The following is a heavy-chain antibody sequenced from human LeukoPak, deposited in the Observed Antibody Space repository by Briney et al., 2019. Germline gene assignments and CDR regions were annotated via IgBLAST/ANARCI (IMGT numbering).Heavy chain of an antibody. J-gene: IGHJ4*02. D-gene: IGHD5-18*01. CDR3: ARGATALVSFYCDY. V-gene: IGHV3-9*01. CDR1: GFTFDDYA. CDR2: ISWNSGSI. Sequence: GGSLRLSCAASGFTFDDYAMHWVRQAPGKGLEWVSGISWNSGSIGYADSVKGRFTISRDNAKNSLYLQMNSLRAEDTAVYYCARGATALVSFYCDYWGQGTLVTVSS.